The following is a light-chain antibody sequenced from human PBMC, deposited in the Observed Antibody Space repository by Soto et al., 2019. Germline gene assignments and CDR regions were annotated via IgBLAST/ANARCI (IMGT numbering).Light chain of an antibody. V-gene: IGKV3-11*01. CDR1: QSVSRY. J-gene: IGKJ5*01. CDR2: DAS. CDR3: QQRSNWPPIT. Sequence: ELVLTQSPATLSLSPGGRATLSCRASQSVSRYLAWYQQKPGQAPSLLIYDASNRATGIPARFSGSGSGTDFTLTISSLEPEDFAVYYCQQRSNWPPITFGQGTRLDIK.